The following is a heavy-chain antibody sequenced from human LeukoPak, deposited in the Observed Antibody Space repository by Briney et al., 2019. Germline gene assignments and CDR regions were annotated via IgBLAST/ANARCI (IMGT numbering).Heavy chain of an antibody. CDR2: IYHSGST. V-gene: IGHV4-38-2*02. J-gene: IGHJ4*02. Sequence: SETLSLTCTVSGYSISSGYYWGWIRQPPGKGLEWIGSIYHSGSTYYNPSLKSRVTISVDTSKNQFSLKLSSVTAADTAVYYCATTGYSYGYVAYWGQGTLVTVSS. CDR3: ATTGYSYGYVAY. CDR1: GYSISSGYY. D-gene: IGHD5-18*01.